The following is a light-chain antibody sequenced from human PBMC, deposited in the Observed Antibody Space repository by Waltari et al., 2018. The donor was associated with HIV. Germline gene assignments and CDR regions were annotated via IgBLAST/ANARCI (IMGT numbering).Light chain of an antibody. V-gene: IGLV1-40*01. J-gene: IGLJ3*02. CDR3: QSYDASLSGLWV. CDR2: HNP. Sequence: HSTLTQPPSVSGAPGKRITISCAGNLSNLGAGPAVHWTQQFPGSAPNLLIFHNPNRPSGVPDRFSGSKSGPSASLAITGLQTEDEADYYCQSYDASLSGLWVFGGGTRLTVL. CDR1: LSNLGAGPA.